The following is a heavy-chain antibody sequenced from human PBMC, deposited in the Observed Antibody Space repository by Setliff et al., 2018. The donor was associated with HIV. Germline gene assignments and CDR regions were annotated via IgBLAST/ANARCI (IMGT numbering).Heavy chain of an antibody. J-gene: IGHJ4*02. CDR1: GLPFYNYW. Sequence: TGGSLRLSCVASGLPFYNYWMTWLRRAPGRGLEWVANIKQDGSDMHYIESVKGRFTTFRDNAKNSVFLQMNSLRAEDTGVYYCATQTGFYNSHWYDYWGQGTMVTVSS. D-gene: IGHD6-13*01. CDR3: ATQTGFYNSHWYDY. V-gene: IGHV3-7*01. CDR2: IKQDGSDM.